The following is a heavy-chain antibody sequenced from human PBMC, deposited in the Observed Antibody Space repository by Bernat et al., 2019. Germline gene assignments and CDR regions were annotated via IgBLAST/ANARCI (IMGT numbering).Heavy chain of an antibody. V-gene: IGHV3-73*01. Sequence: EVQLVESGGGLVKPGGSLRLSCAASGFTFSNAWMNWVRQASGKGLEWVGRIRIKSNSYATTYVASVKGRFTISRDDSKNMAYLQMNSLKTEDTAVYYCTTHPDGGSGSSWFDPWGQGTLVTVSS. CDR2: IRIKSNSYAT. D-gene: IGHD3-10*01. J-gene: IGHJ5*02. CDR1: GFTFSNAW. CDR3: TTHPDGGSGSSWFDP.